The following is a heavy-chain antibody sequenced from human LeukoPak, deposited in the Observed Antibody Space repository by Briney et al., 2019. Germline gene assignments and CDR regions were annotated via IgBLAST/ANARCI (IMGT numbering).Heavy chain of an antibody. V-gene: IGHV3-21*01. D-gene: IGHD1/OR15-1a*01. CDR1: GFTFSSYA. CDR3: ARARDWPNTQFDY. Sequence: KSGGSLRLSCAASGFTFSSYAMSWVRQAPGKGLEWVSSINGSSVFIYYADSVKGRFTISRDNAKNSLYLQMNSLRAEDTAVYYCARARDWPNTQFDYWGQGTLVTVSS. J-gene: IGHJ4*02. CDR2: INGSSVFI.